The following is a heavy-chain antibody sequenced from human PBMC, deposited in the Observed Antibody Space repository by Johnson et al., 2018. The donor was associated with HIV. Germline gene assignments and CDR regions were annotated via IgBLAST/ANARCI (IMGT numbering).Heavy chain of an antibody. D-gene: IGHD2-8*01. J-gene: IGHJ3*02. V-gene: IGHV3-11*04. CDR1: GFTFSDYY. CDR2: ISSSGSTM. Sequence: QVQLVESGGGVVKPGGSLRLSCAASGFTFSDYYMSWIRQAPGKGLEWISYISSSGSTMFYADSVKGRFTISRDNAKNSLYLQMNSLRAEDTAVYYCARSVNAGRPFDIWGQGTLVTVSS. CDR3: ARSVNAGRPFDI.